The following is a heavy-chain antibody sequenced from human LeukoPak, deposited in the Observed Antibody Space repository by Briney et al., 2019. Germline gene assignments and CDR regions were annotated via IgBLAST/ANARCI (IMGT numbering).Heavy chain of an antibody. D-gene: IGHD3-10*01. Sequence: GGSLRLSCAASGFTVSSNYMSWVRQALGKGLEWVSVIYSGGSTYYADSVKGRFTISRDNSKNTLYLQMNSLRAEDTAVYYCARDGITMVRGVIKYYYGMDVWGQGTTVTVSS. J-gene: IGHJ6*02. CDR3: ARDGITMVRGVIKYYYGMDV. CDR2: IYSGGST. V-gene: IGHV3-53*01. CDR1: GFTVSSNY.